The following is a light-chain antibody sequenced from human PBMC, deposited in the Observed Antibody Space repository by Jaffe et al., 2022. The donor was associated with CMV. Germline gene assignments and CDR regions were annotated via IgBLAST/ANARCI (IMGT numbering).Light chain of an antibody. CDR3: SSYAGSSTLV. CDR1: SSDVGSYNL. V-gene: IGLV2-23*02. Sequence: QSALTQPASVSGSPGQSITISCTGASSDVGSYNLVSWYQQHPGKAPKLIIYAVNERPSGISNRFSGSKSDNTASLTISGLQAEDEADYYCSSYAGSSTLVFGGGTKLTVL. CDR2: AVN. J-gene: IGLJ2*01.